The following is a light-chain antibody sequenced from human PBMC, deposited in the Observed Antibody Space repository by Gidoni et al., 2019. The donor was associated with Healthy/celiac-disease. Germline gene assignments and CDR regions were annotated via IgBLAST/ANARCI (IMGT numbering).Light chain of an antibody. CDR3: QQSYSTPRT. CDR1: QSISSY. CDR2: AAS. V-gene: IGKV1-39*01. Sequence: DIQMTQSPSSLSASVGDRVTITCRASQSISSYLNLYQQKPGKAPKLLIYAASSLQSGVPSRFSGSGSGTDFTLTISSLQPEDFATYYCQQSYSTPRTFXXXTKVEIK. J-gene: IGKJ1*01.